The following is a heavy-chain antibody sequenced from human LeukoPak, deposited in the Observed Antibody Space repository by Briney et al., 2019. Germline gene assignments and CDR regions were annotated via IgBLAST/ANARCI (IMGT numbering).Heavy chain of an antibody. CDR3: ARDNGNKYYFDY. V-gene: IGHV3-11*05. CDR2: ISSNSKYT. Sequence: GGSLRLSCAASGFMFSDYFMSWIRQAPGKELEWISYISSNSKYTKYADSVKGRFTISRGNAKKSLYLQMNSLRAEDTAVYYCARDNGNKYYFDYWGQGTLVTVSS. J-gene: IGHJ4*02. D-gene: IGHD2-8*01. CDR1: GFMFSDYF.